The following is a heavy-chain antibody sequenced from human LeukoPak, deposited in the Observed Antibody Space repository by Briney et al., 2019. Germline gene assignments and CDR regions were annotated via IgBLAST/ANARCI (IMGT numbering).Heavy chain of an antibody. CDR2: MNGEGTTI. V-gene: IGHV3-74*01. J-gene: IGHJ4*02. Sequence: GGSLRLSCATSGLTFRTTWMHWVRQAPGKGLMWVSRMNGEGTTIDYADSVKGRFTVSRDYAKNTLFLQMNNLRTEDTALYLCATARNFRFEYWGQGSLVIVSA. D-gene: IGHD1-7*01. CDR1: GLTFRTTW. CDR3: ATARNFRFEY.